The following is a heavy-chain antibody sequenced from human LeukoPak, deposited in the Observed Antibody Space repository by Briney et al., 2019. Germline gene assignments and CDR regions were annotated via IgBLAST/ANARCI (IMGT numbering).Heavy chain of an antibody. D-gene: IGHD3/OR15-3a*01. Sequence: PGGSLRLSCTASGFTFGDYAMSWVRQAPGKGLEWVGFIRSNTYGGTTQYAASVKGRFTVSRDASKSIAYLQMNSLKTEDTAVYYCTSGLWTYWGQGTLVTVSS. CDR3: TSGLWTY. CDR2: IRSNTYGGTT. CDR1: GFTFGDYA. J-gene: IGHJ4*02. V-gene: IGHV3-49*04.